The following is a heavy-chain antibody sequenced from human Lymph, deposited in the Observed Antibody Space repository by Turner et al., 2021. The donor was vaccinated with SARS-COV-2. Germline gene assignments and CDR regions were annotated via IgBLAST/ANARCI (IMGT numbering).Heavy chain of an antibody. V-gene: IGHV3-30*04. J-gene: IGHJ4*02. CDR1: GFTFRSYA. D-gene: IGHD3-10*01. CDR3: AREMGSGSDY. Sequence: QVQLVESGGGVVQPGRSLRVSCTASGFTFRSYAMHWVRQAPGKGLEWESLISYDGSNKYYADSVKGRFTISRDNSKNTLYLQMNSLRTEDTAVYYCAREMGSGSDYWGQGTLVTVSS. CDR2: ISYDGSNK.